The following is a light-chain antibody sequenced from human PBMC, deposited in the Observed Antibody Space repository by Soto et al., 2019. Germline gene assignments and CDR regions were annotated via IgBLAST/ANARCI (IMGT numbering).Light chain of an antibody. J-gene: IGKJ2*01. CDR1: QSVGSY. Sequence: EVVLTQSPATLSLSPGERATLSCRASQSVGSYLAWYQQKLGQAPRLLIYDASNRATGIPGRFSGSGSGTDFTLTISSLEPEDFAVYYCQQYGSSPLTFGQGTKLEIK. V-gene: IGKV3-11*01. CDR2: DAS. CDR3: QQYGSSPLT.